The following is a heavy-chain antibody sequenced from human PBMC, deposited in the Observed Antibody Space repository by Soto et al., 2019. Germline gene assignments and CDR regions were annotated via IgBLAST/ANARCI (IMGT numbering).Heavy chain of an antibody. CDR3: ARAVGQFDP. CDR2: INAANGNV. Sequence: QVQLVQSGAEVMKPGASVKVSCKASGYTFSSYALHWVRQAPGQRLEWMGWINAANGNVKYSQKFQGRVTITRDTSASTAYMELSSLRSEDTAVYYCARAVGQFDPWGQGTLVTVSS. V-gene: IGHV1-3*01. CDR1: GYTFSSYA. J-gene: IGHJ5*02. D-gene: IGHD6-19*01.